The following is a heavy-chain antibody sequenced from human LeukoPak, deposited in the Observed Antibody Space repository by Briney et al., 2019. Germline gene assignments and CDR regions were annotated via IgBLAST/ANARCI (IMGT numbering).Heavy chain of an antibody. J-gene: IGHJ4*02. Sequence: SETLSLTCAVSGYSISSGYYWGWIRQPPGKGLECIGSIYYSGSTYYNPSLKSRVTISVDTSKNQFSLKLSSVTAADTAVYYCAVPTVPAAMAYFDYWGQGTLVTVSS. CDR1: GYSISSGYY. V-gene: IGHV4-38-2*01. D-gene: IGHD2-2*01. CDR2: IYYSGST. CDR3: AVPTVPAAMAYFDY.